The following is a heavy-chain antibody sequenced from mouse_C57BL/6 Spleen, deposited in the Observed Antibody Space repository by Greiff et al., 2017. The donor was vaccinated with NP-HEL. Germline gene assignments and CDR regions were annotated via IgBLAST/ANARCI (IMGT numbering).Heavy chain of an antibody. J-gene: IGHJ4*01. V-gene: IGHV1-52*01. CDR2: IDPSDSET. D-gene: IGHD1-1*01. Sequence: QVQLQQPGAELVRPGSSVKLSCKASGYTFTSYWMHWVKQRPIQGLEWIGNIDPSDSETPYNQPFKDKATLTVDKSSSTAYMQLSSLTSEDYAVDYSARGNYYGSSNMDYWGQGTSVTVSS. CDR3: ARGNYYGSSNMDY. CDR1: GYTFTSYW.